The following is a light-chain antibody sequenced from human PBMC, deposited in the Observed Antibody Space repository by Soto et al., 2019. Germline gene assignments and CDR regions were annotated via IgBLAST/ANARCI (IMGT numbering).Light chain of an antibody. J-gene: IGKJ1*01. Sequence: TQYPSSLSASLGDRVTITCRASQSVSSYLAWYQQKPGQAPRLLIYGASSRATGIPDKFSGSGSGTDFTLTISRLEPEDFAVYFCHQYGSSPTFGQGTKVDIK. CDR1: QSVSSY. CDR3: HQYGSSPT. CDR2: GAS. V-gene: IGKV3-20*01.